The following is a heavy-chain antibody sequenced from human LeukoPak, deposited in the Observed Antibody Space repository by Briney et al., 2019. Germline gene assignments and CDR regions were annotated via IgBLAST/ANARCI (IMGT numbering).Heavy chain of an antibody. CDR2: IKQDGSQK. CDR1: GFTFSRYW. CDR3: SRESFAARWD. D-gene: IGHD6-6*01. Sequence: ASLRLSCAASGFTFSRYWMSWVRQAPGKGLEWVANIKQDGSQKYCVDSVKGRFTISRDNANNLVYLQMNSLRAEDTAVYYCSRESFAARWDWGQGTLVTVSS. V-gene: IGHV3-7*01. J-gene: IGHJ4*02.